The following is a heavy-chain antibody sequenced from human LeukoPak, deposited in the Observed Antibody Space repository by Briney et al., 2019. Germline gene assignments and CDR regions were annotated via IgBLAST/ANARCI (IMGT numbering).Heavy chain of an antibody. V-gene: IGHV4-34*01. CDR3: ARGSSSGWHGGWFDP. J-gene: IGHJ5*02. D-gene: IGHD6-19*01. Sequence: SSETLSLTCAVYGGSFSGYYWSWIRQPPGKGLEWIGEINHSGSTNYNPSLKSRVTISVDTSKNQFSLKLSSVTAADTAVYYCARGSSSGWHGGWFDPWGQGTLVTVSS. CDR1: GGSFSGYY. CDR2: INHSGST.